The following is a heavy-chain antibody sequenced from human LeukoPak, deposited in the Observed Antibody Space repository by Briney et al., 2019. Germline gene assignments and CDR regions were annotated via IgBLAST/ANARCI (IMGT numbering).Heavy chain of an antibody. CDR1: GXSIGSGGYY. V-gene: IGHV4-31*03. CDR3: AREDDSSGYYFDY. Sequence: SETLSLTCTVSGXSIGSGGYYWSWIRQHPGKGLEWIGYIYYSGSTYYNPSLKSRVTISVDTSKNQFSLKLSSVTAADTAVYYCAREDDSSGYYFDYWGQGTLVTVSS. CDR2: IYYSGST. D-gene: IGHD3-22*01. J-gene: IGHJ4*02.